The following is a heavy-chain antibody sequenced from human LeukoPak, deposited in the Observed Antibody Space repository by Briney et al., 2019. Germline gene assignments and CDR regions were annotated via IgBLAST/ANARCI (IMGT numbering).Heavy chain of an antibody. D-gene: IGHD3-22*01. CDR2: TRDKANSYTT. CDR1: GFTFSDHY. Sequence: GGSLRLSYAASGFTFSDHYMDWVRQAPGKGREWVDSTRDKANSYTTEYAASVKGRFTISRDDSKNSLYLQMNSLKTEDTAVYYCAREKYYYDSSTLFDYWGQGTLVTVSS. J-gene: IGHJ4*02. CDR3: AREKYYYDSSTLFDY. V-gene: IGHV3-72*01.